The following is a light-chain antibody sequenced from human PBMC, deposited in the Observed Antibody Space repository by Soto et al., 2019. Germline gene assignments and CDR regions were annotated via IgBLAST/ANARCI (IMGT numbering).Light chain of an antibody. J-gene: IGLJ1*01. V-gene: IGLV2-14*03. CDR1: SSDVGGYNY. Sequence: QSVLTQPASVSGSPGQSITISCTGTSSDVGGYNYVSWYQHHPGKAPKLLIYDVSNGPSGVSNRFFGSKSGNTASLTISGLQPEDEANNYSSSNKSITTRVFGPGTKVTAL. CDR3: SSNKSITTRV. CDR2: DVS.